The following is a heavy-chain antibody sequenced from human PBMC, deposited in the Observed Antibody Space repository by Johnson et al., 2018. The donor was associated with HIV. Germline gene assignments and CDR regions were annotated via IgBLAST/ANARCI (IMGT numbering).Heavy chain of an antibody. D-gene: IGHD6-19*01. CDR2: IKQDGSEK. CDR1: GFSFSRYW. V-gene: IGHV3-7*01. CDR3: ARVRYSSGWPIYAFDI. Sequence: VQLVESGGGLVQPGGSLRVSCASSGFSFSRYWMSWVRQAPGKGLEWVANIKQDGSEKYYADSVKGRFTISRDNARNSLYLQMNSLRAEDTAVYYCARVRYSSGWPIYAFDIWGQGTVVIVSS. J-gene: IGHJ3*02.